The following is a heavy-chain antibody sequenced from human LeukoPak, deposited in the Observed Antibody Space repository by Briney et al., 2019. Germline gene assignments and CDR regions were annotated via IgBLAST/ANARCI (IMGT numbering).Heavy chain of an antibody. CDR3: ARRNHYYDSSGYPVPYWYFDL. CDR2: IYYSGST. Sequence: PSETLSLTCTVSGGSISSSSYYWGWIRQPPGKGLEWIGSIYYSGSTYYNPSLKSRVTISVDTSKNQFSLKLSSVTAADTAVYYCARRNHYYDSSGYPVPYWYFDLWGRGTLVTVSS. V-gene: IGHV4-39*07. D-gene: IGHD3-22*01. J-gene: IGHJ2*01. CDR1: GGSISSSSYY.